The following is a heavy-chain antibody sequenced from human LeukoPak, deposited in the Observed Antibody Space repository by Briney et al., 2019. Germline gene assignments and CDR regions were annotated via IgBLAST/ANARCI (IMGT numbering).Heavy chain of an antibody. CDR3: ARGVGDSSVPFDN. Sequence: GASVKVSCKASGYTFTSYGISWVRQAPGQGLEWMGWISAYNGNTNYAQKFQGWVTMTRDTSISTAYMELTRLRSDDTAVYYCARGVGDSSVPFDNWGQGTLLTVSS. J-gene: IGHJ4*02. CDR1: GYTFTSYG. D-gene: IGHD3-22*01. CDR2: ISAYNGNT. V-gene: IGHV1-18*01.